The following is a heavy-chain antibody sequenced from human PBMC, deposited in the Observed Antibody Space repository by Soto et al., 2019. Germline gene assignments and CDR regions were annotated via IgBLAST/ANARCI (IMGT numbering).Heavy chain of an antibody. J-gene: IGHJ6*02. Sequence: WGTLSLTCAVSGYSISSGYYCGWIRQPPGKGLEGIGSIYHSGSTYYNPSLKSRVTISVDTSKSQFSLKLSSVTAADTAVYYCARLHSSGYYYYYYGMDVWGQGTTVTVSS. CDR2: IYHSGST. CDR1: GYSISSGYY. D-gene: IGHD3-22*01. CDR3: ARLHSSGYYYYYYGMDV. V-gene: IGHV4-38-2*01.